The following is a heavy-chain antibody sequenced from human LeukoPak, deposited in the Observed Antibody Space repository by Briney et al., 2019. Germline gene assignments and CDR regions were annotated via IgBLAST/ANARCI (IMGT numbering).Heavy chain of an antibody. V-gene: IGHV3-23*01. J-gene: IGHJ4*02. Sequence: GGSLRLSCAASGFTVSSYAMSWVRQPPGKGLEWVSLISGNGGSTYYADSVKGRFTISRDNSKNTLYLQMNSLRAEDTAVYYCARSDGYNLAYWGQGTLVTVSS. CDR2: ISGNGGST. D-gene: IGHD5-24*01. CDR3: ARSDGYNLAY. CDR1: GFTVSSYA.